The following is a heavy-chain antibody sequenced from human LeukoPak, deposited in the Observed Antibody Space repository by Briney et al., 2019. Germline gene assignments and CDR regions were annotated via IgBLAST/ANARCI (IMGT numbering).Heavy chain of an antibody. D-gene: IGHD6-19*01. V-gene: IGHV3-48*04. CDR2: ISSSSSTI. J-gene: IGHJ4*02. Sequence: PGGSLRLSCAASGFTFSSYSMNWVRQAPGKGLEWVSYISSSSSTIYYADSVKGRFTISRDNAKNSLYLQMNNLRVDDTAIYYCARSSGESIGWRGDYWGQGTPVTVSS. CDR3: ARSSGESIGWRGDY. CDR1: GFTFSSYS.